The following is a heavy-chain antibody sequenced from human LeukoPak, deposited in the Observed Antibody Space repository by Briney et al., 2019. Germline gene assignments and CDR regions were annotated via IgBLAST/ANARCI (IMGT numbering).Heavy chain of an antibody. J-gene: IGHJ6*04. CDR2: ISSSGSTI. CDR3: VELGITMIGGV. Sequence: GGSLRLSCAASGFTFSTYAMNWVRQAPGKGLEWVSYISSSGSTIYYADSVKGRFTISRDNAKNSLYLQMNSLRAEDTAVYYCVELGITMIGGVWGKGTTVTISS. CDR1: GFTFSTYA. V-gene: IGHV3-48*03. D-gene: IGHD3-10*02.